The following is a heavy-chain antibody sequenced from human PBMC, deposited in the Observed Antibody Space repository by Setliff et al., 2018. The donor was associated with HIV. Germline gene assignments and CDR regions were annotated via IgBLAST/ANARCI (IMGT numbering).Heavy chain of an antibody. CDR1: DYSVRSGFY. J-gene: IGHJ5*02. D-gene: IGHD4-17*01. CDR2: ISHGGST. V-gene: IGHV4-38-2*01. Sequence: ETLSLTCAVSDYSVRSGFYWGWIRQPPGKGLEWIGSISHGGSTYYNPSLQSRVTISVDTSKNQFSLTLSSVTAADTAVYHCARHETTVTLANWFDPWGQGTLVTVSS. CDR3: ARHETTVTLANWFDP.